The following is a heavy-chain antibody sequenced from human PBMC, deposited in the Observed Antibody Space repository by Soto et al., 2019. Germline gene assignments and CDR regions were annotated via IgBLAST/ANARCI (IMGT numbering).Heavy chain of an antibody. CDR1: GFTYTNYW. V-gene: IGHV3-7*01. CDR2: ISPDGSQK. CDR3: SRSLDS. J-gene: IGHJ4*02. Sequence: GGSLRLSCAASGFTYTNYWMDWVRQVPGKGLEWVANISPDGSQKQYVDSVKGRFTISRDNAKNSLYLQMNRLTAEDSALYYCSRSLDSWGQGTRVT.